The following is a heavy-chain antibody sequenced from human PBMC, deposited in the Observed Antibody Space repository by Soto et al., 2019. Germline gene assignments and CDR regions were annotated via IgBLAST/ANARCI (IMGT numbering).Heavy chain of an antibody. V-gene: IGHV1-3*01. CDR3: ARLMIMTTVTTSVYQYGMDV. CDR2: INAGNGNT. CDR1: GYTFTSYA. J-gene: IGHJ6*02. Sequence: ASVKVSCKASGYTFTSYAMHWVRQAPGQRLEWMGWINAGNGNTKYSQKFQGRVTITRDTSASTAYMELSSLRSEDAAVYYCARLMIMTTVTTSVYQYGMDVWGQGTTVTVSS. D-gene: IGHD4-17*01.